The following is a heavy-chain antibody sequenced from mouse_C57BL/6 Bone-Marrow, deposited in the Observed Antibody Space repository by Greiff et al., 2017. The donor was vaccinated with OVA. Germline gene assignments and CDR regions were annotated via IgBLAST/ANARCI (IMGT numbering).Heavy chain of an antibody. V-gene: IGHV1-81*01. D-gene: IGHD1-1*01. J-gene: IGHJ2*01. CDR2: IYPCSGNT. Sequence: VQLQQSGAELARPGSSVKLSCKASGYTFTSYGIRWVKQRTVQGLEWIGDIYPCSGNTYYNEKFKGKATLTADKSSSTAYMELRSLTSEDSAVYFCARSTVVDWGQGTTLTVSS. CDR1: GYTFTSYG. CDR3: ARSTVVD.